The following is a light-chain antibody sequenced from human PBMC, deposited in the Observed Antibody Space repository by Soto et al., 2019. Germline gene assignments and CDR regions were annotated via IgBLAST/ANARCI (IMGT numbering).Light chain of an antibody. CDR2: GAS. J-gene: IGKJ1*01. CDR1: QSISSSY. V-gene: IGKV3-20*01. Sequence: EVVLTQSPDTLSLSPGERATLSCRASQSISSSYLAWYQQKPGQTPRLLIYGASSRATGIPDRFSGSGSGTDFTLTVSRLEPEDFAVYYCQQYGSSQWTFGQGTKVELK. CDR3: QQYGSSQWT.